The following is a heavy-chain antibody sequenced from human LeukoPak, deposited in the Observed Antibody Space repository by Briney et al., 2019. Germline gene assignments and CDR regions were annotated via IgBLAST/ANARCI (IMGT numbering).Heavy chain of an antibody. CDR1: GGSVSYYY. V-gene: IGHV4-59*02. D-gene: IGHD6-19*01. CDR2: IYNSGGT. J-gene: IGHJ4*02. Sequence: SETLSLTRTVSGGSVSYYYWSWIRQPPGKGLEWIGYIYNSGGTNYNPSLKSRVAISADMSKKQISLTLTSVTGADTAVYYCAGERGEEYSSGWYKTNYFDNWGQGIRVTVSS. CDR3: AGERGEEYSSGWYKTNYFDN.